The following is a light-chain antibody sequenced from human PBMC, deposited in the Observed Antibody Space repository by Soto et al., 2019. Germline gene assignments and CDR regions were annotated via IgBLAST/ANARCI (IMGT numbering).Light chain of an antibody. J-gene: IGLJ2*01. CDR2: LNNDGSH. CDR3: QTWDTGISVV. Sequence: QPVLTQSPSASASLGASVKLTCTLSSGHSNYAIAWHQQQPEKGPRYLMKLNNDGSHSKGDGIPDRFSGSSSWAERYLTISSLQSEDESDYYCQTWDTGISVVFGGGTKLTVL. CDR1: SGHSNYA. V-gene: IGLV4-69*01.